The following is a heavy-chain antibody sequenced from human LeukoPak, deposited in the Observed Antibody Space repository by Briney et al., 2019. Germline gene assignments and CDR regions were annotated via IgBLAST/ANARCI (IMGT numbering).Heavy chain of an antibody. D-gene: IGHD3-22*01. J-gene: IGHJ4*02. CDR1: GYTFTSYG. CDR3: ARGGDYYDSSGYYKYYFDY. V-gene: IGHV1-18*01. Sequence: ASVKVSCKASGYTFTSYGISWVRQAPGQGLEWMGWISAYNGNTNYAQKHQGRVTMTTDTSTSTAYMELRSLRSDDTAVYYCARGGDYYDSSGYYKYYFDYWGQGTLVTVSS. CDR2: ISAYNGNT.